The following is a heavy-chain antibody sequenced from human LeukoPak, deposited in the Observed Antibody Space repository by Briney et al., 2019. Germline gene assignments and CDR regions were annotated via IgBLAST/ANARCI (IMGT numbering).Heavy chain of an antibody. V-gene: IGHV3-21*01. CDR2: ISSTTDYK. D-gene: IGHD5-24*01. Sequence: GGSLRLSCAASGFTFSAYYMNWVRQAPGKGLEWVSSISSTTDYKVYADSLKGRFTISRDNAKNSLYLQMNSLRAEDTAVYYCARAKNIKMTTILDYWGLGTLVTVSS. CDR3: ARAKNIKMTTILDY. J-gene: IGHJ4*02. CDR1: GFTFSAYY.